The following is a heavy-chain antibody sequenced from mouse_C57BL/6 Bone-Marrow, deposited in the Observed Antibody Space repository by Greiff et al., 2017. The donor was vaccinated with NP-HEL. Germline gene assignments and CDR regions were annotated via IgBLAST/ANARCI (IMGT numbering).Heavy chain of an antibody. CDR1: GFNIKDDY. CDR2: IDPENGDT. V-gene: IGHV14-4*01. CDR3: TYSDWYFDV. D-gene: IGHD2-1*01. Sequence: VQLKQSGAELVRPGASVKLSCTASGFNIKDDYMHWVKQRPEQGLEWIGWIDPENGDTEYASKFQGKATITADTSSNTAYLQLSSLTFEDTAVYYCTYSDWYFDVWGTGTTVTVSS. J-gene: IGHJ1*03.